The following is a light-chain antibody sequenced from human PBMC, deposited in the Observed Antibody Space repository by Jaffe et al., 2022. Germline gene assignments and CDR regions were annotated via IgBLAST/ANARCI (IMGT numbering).Light chain of an antibody. Sequence: QSVLTQPPSASGTPGQRVTISCSGSSSNIGSNYVYWYQQLPGTAPKLLIYRNNQRPSGVPDRFSGSKPGTSASLAISGLRSEDEADYYCAAWDDSLSGLWVFGGGTKLTVL. CDR3: AAWDDSLSGLWV. CDR1: SSNIGSNY. V-gene: IGLV1-47*01. J-gene: IGLJ3*02. CDR2: RNN.